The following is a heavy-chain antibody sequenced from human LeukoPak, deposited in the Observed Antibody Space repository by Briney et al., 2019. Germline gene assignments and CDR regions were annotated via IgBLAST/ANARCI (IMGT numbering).Heavy chain of an antibody. CDR2: ISAYNGNT. CDR1: GYTFTSYG. J-gene: IGHJ5*02. V-gene: IGHV1-18*01. CDR3: ARDLRAAAGDNWFDP. Sequence: ASVKVSCKASGYTFTSYGIIWVRQAPGQGLEWMGWISAYNGNTNYAQKLQGRVTMTTDTSTSTAYMELRSLRSDDTAVYYCARDLRAAAGDNWFDPWGQGTLVTVSS. D-gene: IGHD6-13*01.